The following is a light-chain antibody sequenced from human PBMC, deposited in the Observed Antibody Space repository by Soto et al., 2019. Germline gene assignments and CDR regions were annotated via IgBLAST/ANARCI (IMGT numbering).Light chain of an antibody. CDR1: TSDVGGYNF. Sequence: QSALTQPASVSGSPGQSITISCTGTTSDVGGYNFVSWYQQHPGKAPKLTIYEVSNRPSGVSNRFSGSNAVNTASLTISGLQAEDEADYYCSSYTISRTLVFGGGTKLTVL. CDR2: EVS. J-gene: IGLJ2*01. CDR3: SSYTISRTLV. V-gene: IGLV2-14*01.